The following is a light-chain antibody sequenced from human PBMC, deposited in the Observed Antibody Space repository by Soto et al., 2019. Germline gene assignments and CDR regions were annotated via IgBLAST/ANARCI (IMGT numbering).Light chain of an antibody. J-gene: IGLJ2*01. CDR3: HVWDSDSDHPV. Sequence: SYELTQPPSVSVAPGETAKITCGGNNIGSQSVHWYQQKPGQAPVLVIFYEIDRPSGIPERFSGSNYGNTATLTITRVDAWDEADYYCHVWDSDSDHPVFGGGTKLTVL. V-gene: IGLV3-21*04. CDR1: NIGSQS. CDR2: YEI.